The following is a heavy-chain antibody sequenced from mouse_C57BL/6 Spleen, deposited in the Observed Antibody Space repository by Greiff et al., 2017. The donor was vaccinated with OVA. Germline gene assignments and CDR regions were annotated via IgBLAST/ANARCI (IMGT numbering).Heavy chain of an antibody. CDR2: INYDGSST. Sequence: EVKVVESEGGLVQPGSSMKLSCTASGFTFSDYYMAWVRQVPEKGLEWVANINYDGSSTYYLDSLKSRFIISRDNAKNILYLQMSSLKSEDTATYYCAREGWGLGFDYWGQGTTLTVSS. V-gene: IGHV5-16*01. D-gene: IGHD2-4*01. CDR3: AREGWGLGFDY. J-gene: IGHJ2*01. CDR1: GFTFSDYY.